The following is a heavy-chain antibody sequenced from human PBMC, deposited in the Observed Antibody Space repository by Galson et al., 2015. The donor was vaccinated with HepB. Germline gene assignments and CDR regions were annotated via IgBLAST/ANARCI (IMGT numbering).Heavy chain of an antibody. CDR3: AREPYSSGGSKRGRYFDY. CDR2: ISYDGSNK. V-gene: IGHV3-30-3*01. Sequence: SLRLSCAASGFIFNSYAMTWVRQAPGKGLEWVAFISYDGSNKYYADSVKGRFTISRDNSKNTLYLQMNSLRPEDTAVYYCAREPYSSGGSKRGRYFDYWGQGALVTFSS. J-gene: IGHJ4*03. D-gene: IGHD6-19*01. CDR1: GFIFNSYA.